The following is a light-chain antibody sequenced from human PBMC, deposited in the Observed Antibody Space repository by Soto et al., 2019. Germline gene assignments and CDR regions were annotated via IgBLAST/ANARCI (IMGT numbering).Light chain of an antibody. V-gene: IGKV3-20*01. CDR1: QSVRSSF. J-gene: IGKJ1*01. CDR2: GAS. CDR3: QQYDSSPWT. Sequence: ESVLTQSPGTLSLSPGERATLSCRASQSVRSSFLAWYQLKPGRAPRLLIYGASSRATGIPDRFSGSGSGTDFTLTISRREPEDFAVYYCQQYDSSPWTFGQGTKVEIK.